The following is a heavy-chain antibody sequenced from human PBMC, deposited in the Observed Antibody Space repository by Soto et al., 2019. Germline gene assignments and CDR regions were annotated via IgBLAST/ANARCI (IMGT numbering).Heavy chain of an antibody. CDR1: GFTFSSYG. Sequence: GGSLRLSCAASGFTFSSYGMHWVRQAPGKGLEWVAVISYDGSNKYYADSVKGRFTISRDNSKNTLYLQMNSLRAEDTAVYYCAKDFSCSGGSCPTGSFQHWGQGTLVTVSS. J-gene: IGHJ1*01. CDR2: ISYDGSNK. CDR3: AKDFSCSGGSCPTGSFQH. V-gene: IGHV3-30*18. D-gene: IGHD2-15*01.